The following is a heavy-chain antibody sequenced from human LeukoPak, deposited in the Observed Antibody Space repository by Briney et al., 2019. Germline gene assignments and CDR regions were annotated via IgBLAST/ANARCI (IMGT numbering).Heavy chain of an antibody. V-gene: IGHV4-61*02. CDR2: IYTSGST. J-gene: IGHJ6*03. CDR1: GGSISSGSYY. CDR3: ARESRKGLNDFWSGPYYYYYYMDV. Sequence: SQTLSLTCTVSGGSISSGSYYWSWIRQPAGKGLEWIGRIYTSGSTNYNPSLKSRVTISVDTSKNQFSLKLSSVTAADTAVYYCARESRKGLNDFWSGPYYYYYYMDVWGKGTTVTVSS. D-gene: IGHD3-3*01.